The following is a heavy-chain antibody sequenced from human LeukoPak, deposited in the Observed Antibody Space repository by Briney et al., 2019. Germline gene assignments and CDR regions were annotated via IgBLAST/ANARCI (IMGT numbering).Heavy chain of an antibody. J-gene: IGHJ4*02. Sequence: GASVKVSCKASGYTFINYAIHWVRHAPGQRLEWMGWINADNGNTEYSQNFQGRVTITRDTSATTTCMELSSLRSEDTGVYYCARGSTSDWPFDYWGQGTLVTVSS. CDR3: ARGSTSDWPFDY. CDR1: GYTFINYA. D-gene: IGHD2-21*02. CDR2: INADNGNT. V-gene: IGHV1-3*01.